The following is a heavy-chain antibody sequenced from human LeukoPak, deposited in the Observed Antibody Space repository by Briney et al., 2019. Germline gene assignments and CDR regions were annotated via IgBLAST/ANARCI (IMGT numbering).Heavy chain of an antibody. CDR3: ARDGLAYCGGDCYSSL. J-gene: IGHJ4*02. V-gene: IGHV4-59*01. Sequence: PSETLSLTCTVSGGSISSYYWSWIRQPPGKGLEWIGYVYYSGSTNYNPSLKSRVTISVDTSKNQFSLKLSSVTAADTAVYYCARDGLAYCGGDCYSSLWGQGTLVTVSS. CDR2: VYYSGST. D-gene: IGHD2-21*02. CDR1: GGSISSYY.